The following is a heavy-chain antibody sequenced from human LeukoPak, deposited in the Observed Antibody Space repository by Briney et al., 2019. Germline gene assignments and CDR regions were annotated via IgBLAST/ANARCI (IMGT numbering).Heavy chain of an antibody. V-gene: IGHV3-7*01. CDR3: ARVPKGGDSSSWHYFDY. CDR1: GFTFSSYW. J-gene: IGHJ4*02. CDR2: IKQDGSEK. D-gene: IGHD6-13*01. Sequence: GESLRLSCAASGFTFSSYWMSWVRQAPGKGLEWVANIKQDGSEKYYVDSVKGRFTISRDNAKNSLYLQMNSLRAEDTAVYYCARVPKGGDSSSWHYFDYWGQGTLVTVSS.